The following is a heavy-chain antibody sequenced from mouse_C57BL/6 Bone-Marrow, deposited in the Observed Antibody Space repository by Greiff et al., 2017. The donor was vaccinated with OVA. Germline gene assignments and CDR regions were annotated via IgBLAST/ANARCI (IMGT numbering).Heavy chain of an antibody. CDR1: GYTFTDYN. CDR3: ARRRGFLRAYYFDY. Sequence: VQLKESGPELVKPGASVKMSCKASGYTFTDYNMHWVKQSHGKSLEWIGYINPNNGGTSYNQKFKGKATLTVNKSSSTAYMELRSLTSEDSAVYYCARRRGFLRAYYFDYWGQGTTLTVSS. CDR2: INPNNGGT. V-gene: IGHV1-22*01. D-gene: IGHD2-12*01. J-gene: IGHJ2*01.